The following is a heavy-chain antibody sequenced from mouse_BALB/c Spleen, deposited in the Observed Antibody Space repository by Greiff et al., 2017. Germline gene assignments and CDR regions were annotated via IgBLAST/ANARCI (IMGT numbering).Heavy chain of an antibody. D-gene: IGHD1-2*01. CDR1: GYSITSGYY. CDR2: ISYDGSN. Sequence: EVKLMESGPGLVKPSQSLSLTCSVTGYSITSGYYWNWIRQFPGNKLEWMGYISYDGSNNYNPSLKNRISITRDTSKNQFFLKLNSVTTEDTATYCCARGGYPYAMDYWGQGTSVTVSS. J-gene: IGHJ4*01. CDR3: ARGGYPYAMDY. V-gene: IGHV3-6*02.